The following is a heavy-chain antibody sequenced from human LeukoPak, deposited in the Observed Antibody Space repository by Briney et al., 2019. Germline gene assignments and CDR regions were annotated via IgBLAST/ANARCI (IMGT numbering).Heavy chain of an antibody. CDR2: IIPIFGTA. CDR1: GGTFSSYA. Sequence: SVKVSCKASGGTFSSYAISWVRQAPGQGLEWMGRIIPIFGTANYAQKFQGKVTITTDESTSTAYMELSSLRSEDTAVYYCARGRGYSYGYDYWGQGTLVTVSS. D-gene: IGHD5-18*01. CDR3: ARGRGYSYGYDY. V-gene: IGHV1-69*05. J-gene: IGHJ4*02.